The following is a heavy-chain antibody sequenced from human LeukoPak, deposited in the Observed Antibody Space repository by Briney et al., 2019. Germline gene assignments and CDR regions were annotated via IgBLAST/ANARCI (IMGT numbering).Heavy chain of an antibody. Sequence: GASVKGSCKASGYTFTSYGINWGRQAPGQGREGRGWISADNGNTNYAQKGQGRVTITTDTSTSTAYMELRSLRSDDTAVYYCARGSRNALFDFWGQGTLVPVSS. CDR3: ARGSRNALFDF. V-gene: IGHV1-18*01. CDR1: GYTFTSYG. J-gene: IGHJ4*02. CDR2: ISADNGNT.